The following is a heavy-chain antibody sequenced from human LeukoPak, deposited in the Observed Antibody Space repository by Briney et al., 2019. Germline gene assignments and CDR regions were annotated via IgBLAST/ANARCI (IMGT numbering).Heavy chain of an antibody. Sequence: GGSLRLSCAASGFTVSSNHMSWVRQAPGKGLEWVSVIYSGGSTDYADSVKGRFTISRDNLKNTLYLQMNSLRAGDTAVYYCARGPAGYNWGQGTLVTFSS. CDR3: ARGPAGYN. CDR1: GFTVSSNH. J-gene: IGHJ4*02. D-gene: IGHD1-1*01. CDR2: IYSGGST. V-gene: IGHV3-53*01.